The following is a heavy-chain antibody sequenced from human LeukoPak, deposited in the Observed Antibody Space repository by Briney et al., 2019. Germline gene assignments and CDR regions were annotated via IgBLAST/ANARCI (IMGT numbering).Heavy chain of an antibody. D-gene: IGHD3-22*01. V-gene: IGHV3-66*01. CDR1: GFTVSSFH. J-gene: IGHJ4*02. Sequence: GGSLRLSCAASGFTVSSFHMSWVRQAPGKGLEWVSVIYSDDSTFYAGSVKGRFTISRDNSKNTLYLQMNSLRAEDTAVYYCAKVGDSSGYYYYYFDYWGQGTLVTVSS. CDR2: IYSDDST. CDR3: AKVGDSSGYYYYYFDY.